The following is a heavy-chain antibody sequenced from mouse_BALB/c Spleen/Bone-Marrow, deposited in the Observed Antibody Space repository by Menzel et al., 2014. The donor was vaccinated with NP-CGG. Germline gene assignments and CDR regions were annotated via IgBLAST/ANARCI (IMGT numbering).Heavy chain of an antibody. D-gene: IGHD1-1*01. V-gene: IGHV1S56*01. J-gene: IGHJ2*01. CDR2: IYPGNVNT. Sequence: QVQLQQSGPELVKPGASVRISCKASNYTFTTYYIYWVKQRPGQGLEWIGWIYPGNVNTKYNEKFKAKATLTADKSSSTAYMQLSSLTSEDSAVYFCARSRYGSYYSYWGQGTPLTVSS. CDR3: ARSRYGSYYSY. CDR1: NYTFTTYY.